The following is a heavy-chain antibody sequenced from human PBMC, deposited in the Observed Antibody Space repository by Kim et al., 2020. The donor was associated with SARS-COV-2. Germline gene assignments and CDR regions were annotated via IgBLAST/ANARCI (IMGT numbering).Heavy chain of an antibody. J-gene: IGHJ1*01. CDR2: ISYDGSNK. CDR1: GFTFSSNA. CDR3: ARGADWKGCFQH. V-gene: IGHV3-30-3*01. Sequence: GGSLRLSCAASGFTFSSNAMHWVRQAPGKGLEWVTTISYDGSNKYYADYVKGRFTISRDNSKNTLYLQMNSLRTEDTAVYYCARGADWKGCFQHWGQGTLVTVSS. D-gene: IGHD1-1*01.